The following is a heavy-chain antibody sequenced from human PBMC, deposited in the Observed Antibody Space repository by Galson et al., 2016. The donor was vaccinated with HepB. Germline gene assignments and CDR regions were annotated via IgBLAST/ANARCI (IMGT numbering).Heavy chain of an antibody. J-gene: IGHJ6*02. CDR3: VRDMAPGGAGV. D-gene: IGHD3-16*01. CDR2: IYYNSDRI. CDR1: GYRFSGQA. V-gene: IGHV3-9*01. Sequence: SLRLSCAASGYRFSGQAMHWVRQTPGKGLEWVSGIYYNSDRIGYADSVRGRFTISRDNARNSLYLQMNSLEPEDSALYYCVRDMAPGGAGVWGQGTTVTVSS.